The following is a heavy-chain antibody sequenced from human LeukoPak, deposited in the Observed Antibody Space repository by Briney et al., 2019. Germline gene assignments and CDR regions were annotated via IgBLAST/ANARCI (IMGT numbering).Heavy chain of an antibody. Sequence: ASVKVSCKASGGTFSTYTIAWLRQAPGQGLEWLGGIIPFFGSANYAQKFQGRVTITADESTSTAYMELSSLRSEDTAVYYCATPPTGTTTTGEHYFDSWGQGTLVTVSS. V-gene: IGHV1-69*13. J-gene: IGHJ4*02. CDR3: ATPPTGTTTTGEHYFDS. D-gene: IGHD1-1*01. CDR2: IIPFFGSA. CDR1: GGTFSTYT.